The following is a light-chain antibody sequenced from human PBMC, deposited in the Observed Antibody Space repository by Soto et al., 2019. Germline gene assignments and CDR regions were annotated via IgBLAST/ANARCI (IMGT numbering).Light chain of an antibody. Sequence: EIVMTQSPATLSVSRMERGSLSCMASQSVSSNLAWYQQKPGQAPRLLIYGASTRATGIPARFSGSGSGTEFTLTISSLQPEDFATYYCQHLNSYPITFGQGTRLEIK. V-gene: IGKV3-15*01. CDR2: GAS. CDR1: QSVSSN. CDR3: QHLNSYPIT. J-gene: IGKJ5*01.